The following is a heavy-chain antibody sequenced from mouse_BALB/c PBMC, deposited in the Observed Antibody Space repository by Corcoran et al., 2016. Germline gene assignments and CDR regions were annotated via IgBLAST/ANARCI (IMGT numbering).Heavy chain of an antibody. CDR1: GFNIKDTY. V-gene: IGHV14-3*02. CDR2: IDPANGNT. D-gene: IGHD4-1*01. CDR3: ANWDWYFDV. Sequence: EVQLQQSGADLVKPGASVKLSCTASGFNIKDTYMHWVKQRPEQSLEWIGRIDPANGNTKYDPKFQGKATITADTSSNTAYLQLSSLTSEDTAVYYCANWDWYFDVWGAGTTVTVSS. J-gene: IGHJ1*01.